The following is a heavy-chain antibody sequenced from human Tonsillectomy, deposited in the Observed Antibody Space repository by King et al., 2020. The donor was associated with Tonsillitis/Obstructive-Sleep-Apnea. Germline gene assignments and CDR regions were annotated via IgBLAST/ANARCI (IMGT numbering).Heavy chain of an antibody. J-gene: IGHJ5*02. CDR2: ISSSSSTI. CDR1: GFTFSTYT. D-gene: IGHD3-10*01. CDR3: ARGFGWFDP. V-gene: IGHV3-48*02. Sequence: VQLVESGGGLVQPGGSLRLSCAASGFTFSTYTMNWVRQAPGKGLEWVSYISSSSSTIYYADSVKDRFTISRDNAKNSLSLQMNSLRDEDTAVYYCARGFGWFDPWGQGTLVTVSS.